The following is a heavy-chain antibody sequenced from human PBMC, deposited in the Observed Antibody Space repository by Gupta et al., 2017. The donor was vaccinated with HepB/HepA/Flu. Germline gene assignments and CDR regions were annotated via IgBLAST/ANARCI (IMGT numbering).Heavy chain of an antibody. CDR3: ARGYSSIPYFDY. D-gene: IGHD6-13*01. CDR1: GCSISRDGYY. V-gene: IGHV4-31*03. Sequence: QVQLQESGPGLVKPSQTLSLTCTVSGCSISRDGYYWSWIRQHPGKGLEWIGYIYYSGSTYYNPSLKSRVTISVDTSKNQFSLKLSSVTAADTAVYYCARGYSSIPYFDYWGQGTLVTVSS. CDR2: IYYSGST. J-gene: IGHJ4*02.